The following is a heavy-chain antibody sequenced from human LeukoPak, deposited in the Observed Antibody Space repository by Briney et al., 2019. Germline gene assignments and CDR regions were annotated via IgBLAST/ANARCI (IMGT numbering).Heavy chain of an antibody. J-gene: IGHJ4*02. CDR3: ARGSGPSDY. V-gene: IGHV4-34*01. Sequence: KPSETLSLTCAVSGRSFSGYYWSWIRQPPGKGLEWIGEINHSGSTNYNPSLKSRVTISVDTSKNQFSLKLSSVTAADTAVYYCARGSGPSDYWGQGTLVTVSS. CDR2: INHSGST. CDR1: GRSFSGYY. D-gene: IGHD3-10*01.